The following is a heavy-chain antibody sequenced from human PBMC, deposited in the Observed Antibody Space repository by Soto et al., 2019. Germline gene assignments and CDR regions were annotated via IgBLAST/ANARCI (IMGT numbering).Heavy chain of an antibody. Sequence: VVLVESGGGLVSPGGSLRLSCVASGFKFSDHSMNWVRQAPGKGLQWISYISSNSDKTYYADSVKGRFTVSRDNAKNALFLQMNSLRDDDTATYYCARLPKGSLVTAWGQAARVTVSS. D-gene: IGHD2-21*02. CDR1: GFKFSDHS. J-gene: IGHJ4*02. CDR3: ARLPKGSLVTA. V-gene: IGHV3-48*02. CDR2: ISSNSDKT.